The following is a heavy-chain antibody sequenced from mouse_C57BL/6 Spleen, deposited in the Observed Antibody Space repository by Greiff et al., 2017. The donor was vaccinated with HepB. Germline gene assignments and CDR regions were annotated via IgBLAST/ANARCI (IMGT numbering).Heavy chain of an antibody. J-gene: IGHJ2*01. V-gene: IGHV5-6*02. CDR1: GFTFSSYG. CDR2: ISSGGSYT. CDR3: ARQAYYDYTFDY. Sequence: DVKLVESGGDLVKPGGSLKLSCAASGFTFSSYGMSWVRQTPDKRLEWVATISSGGSYTYYPDSVKGRFTISRDNAKNTLYLQMSSLKSEDTAMYYCARQAYYDYTFDYWGQGTTLTVSS. D-gene: IGHD2-4*01.